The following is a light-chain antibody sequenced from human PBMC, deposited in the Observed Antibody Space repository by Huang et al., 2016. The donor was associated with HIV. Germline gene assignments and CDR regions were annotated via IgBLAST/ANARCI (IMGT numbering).Light chain of an antibody. V-gene: IGKV2-30*02. CDR1: RSLAHSDGNTY. J-gene: IGKJ5*01. Sequence: SPLSLPVIVGQPASFSCGSSRSLAHSDGNTYLNWFHLRPGQSPRRLIYKVSNRDSGVPDRFNGSGSATDFTLKIKRVAAEDVGIYYCMQGTHWPPTFAQGTRLDI. CDR2: KVS. CDR3: MQGTHWPPT.